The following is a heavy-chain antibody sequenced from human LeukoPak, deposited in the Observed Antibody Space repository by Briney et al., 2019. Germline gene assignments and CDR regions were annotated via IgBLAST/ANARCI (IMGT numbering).Heavy chain of an antibody. D-gene: IGHD3-22*01. CDR2: ISGSGGST. V-gene: IGHV3-23*01. Sequence: GGSLRLSCAATGFTFSSYAMSWVRQATGKELEWVSAISGSGGSTYYADSVKGRFTISRDNSKNTLYLQMNSLRAEDTAVYYCAKDQDYYDSSPNDYWGQGTLVTVSS. J-gene: IGHJ4*02. CDR3: AKDQDYYDSSPNDY. CDR1: GFTFSSYA.